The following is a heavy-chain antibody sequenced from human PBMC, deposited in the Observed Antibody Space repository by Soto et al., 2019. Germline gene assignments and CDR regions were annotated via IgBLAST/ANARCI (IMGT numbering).Heavy chain of an antibody. Sequence: QVQLQESGPGLVKPSGTLSLTCTVSGGSMSSSNWWNWVRQPPGKGLEWIGEAHHSGRTNYNPSLKSRVTISVDKSKNHFSLKVSSVTAADTAVYYCARSEATVLDNWGQGTLVTVSS. CDR3: ARSEATVLDN. CDR1: GGSMSSSNW. D-gene: IGHD4-17*01. CDR2: AHHSGRT. V-gene: IGHV4-4*02. J-gene: IGHJ4*02.